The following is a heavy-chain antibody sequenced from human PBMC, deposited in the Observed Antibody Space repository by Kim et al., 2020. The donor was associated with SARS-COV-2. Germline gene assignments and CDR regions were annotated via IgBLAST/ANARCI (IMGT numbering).Heavy chain of an antibody. D-gene: IGHD6-19*01. V-gene: IGHV3-15*01. CDR3: TTDTQWLDY. Sequence: GTTDYAAPVKGRFTISRDDSKNTLYLQMNSLKTEDTAVYYCTTDTQWLDYWGQGTLVTFSS. J-gene: IGHJ4*02. CDR2: GTT.